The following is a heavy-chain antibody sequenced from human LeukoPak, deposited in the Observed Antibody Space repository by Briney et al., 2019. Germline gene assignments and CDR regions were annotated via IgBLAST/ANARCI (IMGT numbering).Heavy chain of an antibody. V-gene: IGHV4-34*01. CDR1: GFTFSSYG. CDR3: ARSPTPWLYSSSLWYFDY. Sequence: GSLRLSCAASGFTFSSYGMSWVRQTPGKGLEWIGEIDHSGSTNYNPSLKSRVTISVDTSKNQFSLKLSSVTAADTAVYYCARSPTPWLYSSSLWYFDYWGQGTLVTVSS. D-gene: IGHD6-13*01. J-gene: IGHJ4*02. CDR2: IDHSGST.